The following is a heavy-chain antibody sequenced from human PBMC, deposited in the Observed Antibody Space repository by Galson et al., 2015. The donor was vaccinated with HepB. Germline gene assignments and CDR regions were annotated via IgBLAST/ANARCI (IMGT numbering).Heavy chain of an antibody. Sequence: GLEWMGRIDPSDSYTDYSPSFQGHVTISADKSITTAYLQWSSLKASDTATYYCASRHSYFRSGTWYNVSDYWGQGTLVTVSS. J-gene: IGHJ4*02. CDR3: ASRHSYFRSGTWYNVSDY. CDR2: IDPSDSYT. V-gene: IGHV5-10-1*01. D-gene: IGHD3-10*01.